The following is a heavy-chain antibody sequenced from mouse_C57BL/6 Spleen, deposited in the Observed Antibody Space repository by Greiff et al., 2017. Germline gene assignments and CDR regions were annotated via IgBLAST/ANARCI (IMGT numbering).Heavy chain of an antibody. CDR2: IDPSDSET. CDR3: ARGCDYAMDY. J-gene: IGHJ4*01. CDR1: GYTFTSYW. V-gene: IGHV1-52*01. Sequence: QVQLQQSGAELVRPGSSVKLSCKASGYTFTSYWMHWVKQRPIQGLEWIGNIDPSDSETHYNQKFKDKATLTVDKSSSTAYMQLSSLTSEDSAVYYCARGCDYAMDYWGQGTSVTVSS.